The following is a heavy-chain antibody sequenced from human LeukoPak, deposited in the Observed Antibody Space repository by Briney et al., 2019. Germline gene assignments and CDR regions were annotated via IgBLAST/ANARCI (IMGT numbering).Heavy chain of an antibody. J-gene: IGHJ4*02. CDR1: GGSISSSSYY. CDR3: ASGLQSRDGYNYVGVGDY. Sequence: PSETLSLTCTVSGGSISSSSYYWGWIRQPPGKGLEWIGSIYYSGSTYYNPSLKSRVTISVDTSKNQFSLKLGSVTAADTAVYYCASGLQSRDGYNYVGVGDYWGQGTLVTVSS. CDR2: IYYSGST. D-gene: IGHD5-24*01. V-gene: IGHV4-39*01.